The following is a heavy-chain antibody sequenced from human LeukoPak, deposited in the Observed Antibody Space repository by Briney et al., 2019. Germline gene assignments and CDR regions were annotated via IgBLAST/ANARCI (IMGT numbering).Heavy chain of an antibody. V-gene: IGHV4-61*02. D-gene: IGHD3-10*01. J-gene: IGHJ5*02. Sequence: SQTLSLTCTVSGGSISSGSYYRSWIRQPAGKGLEWIGRIYTSGSTHYNPSLKSRVTISLDTSKNQFSLKLNSVTAADTAVYYCARGGYYFDPWGQGTLVTVSS. CDR3: ARGGYYFDP. CDR1: GGSISSGSYY. CDR2: IYTSGST.